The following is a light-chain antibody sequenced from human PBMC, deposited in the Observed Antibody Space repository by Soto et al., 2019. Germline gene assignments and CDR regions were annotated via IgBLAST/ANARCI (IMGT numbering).Light chain of an antibody. V-gene: IGLV1-44*01. Sequence: QSVLTQPPSASGTPGQRVTISCSGSSSNIRSNTVNWYQQLPGTAPKLLIYSNNQRPSGVPDRFSGSKSGTSASLAISGFQSEDEDDYYCAAWDDSLNSLVFGGGTKLTVL. J-gene: IGLJ2*01. CDR2: SNN. CDR3: AAWDDSLNSLV. CDR1: SSNIRSNT.